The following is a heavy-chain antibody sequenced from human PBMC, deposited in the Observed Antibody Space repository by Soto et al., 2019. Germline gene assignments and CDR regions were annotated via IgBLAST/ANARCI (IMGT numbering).Heavy chain of an antibody. CDR1: GGSFSGYY. J-gene: IGHJ4*02. Sequence: SETLSLTCTVSGGSFSGYYLSWIRQPPGKGLEWIGYIYYSGSTNYNPSLKSRVTISVDTSKNQFSLKLSSVTAADTAVYYCARGPTIPVAGHWGQGTLVTVSS. CDR3: ARGPTIPVAGH. D-gene: IGHD6-19*01. CDR2: IYYSGST. V-gene: IGHV4-59*01.